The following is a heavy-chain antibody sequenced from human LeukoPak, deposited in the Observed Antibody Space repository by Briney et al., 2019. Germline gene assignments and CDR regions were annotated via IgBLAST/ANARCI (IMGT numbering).Heavy chain of an antibody. Sequence: GGSLRLSCAASGFTFSTYAMSWVRQAPGKGLEWVSTISGSGGNTYFADSVKGRFTISRDNSKNTLYLQMNSLRAEDTAVYYCARDGSWEALKGAFDIWGQGTMVTVSS. V-gene: IGHV3-23*01. CDR3: ARDGSWEALKGAFDI. CDR2: ISGSGGNT. J-gene: IGHJ3*02. CDR1: GFTFSTYA. D-gene: IGHD1-26*01.